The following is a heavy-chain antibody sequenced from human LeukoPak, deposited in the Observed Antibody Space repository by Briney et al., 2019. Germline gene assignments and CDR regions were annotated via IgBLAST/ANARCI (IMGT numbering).Heavy chain of an antibody. D-gene: IGHD2-2*03. J-gene: IGHJ5*02. CDR1: NGSMTSGSYY. V-gene: IGHV4-39*02. CDR2: IFYSGKT. CDR3: ARLWIVATWFDA. Sequence: SETLSLTCTVSNGSMTSGSYYWAWVRQPPGKGLEWIGTIFYSGKTYYSASLKSRVTVSLDTSKKNFSLRLSSVTAADTAVYYGARLWIVATWFDAWGQGALVTVSS.